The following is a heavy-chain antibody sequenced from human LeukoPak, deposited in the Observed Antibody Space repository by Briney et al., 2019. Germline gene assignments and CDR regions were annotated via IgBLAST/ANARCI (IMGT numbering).Heavy chain of an antibody. J-gene: IGHJ5*02. CDR1: GYTFTSYG. Sequence: ASVKVSCKASGYTFTSYGISWVRQAPGQGREWMGWISAYNGNTNYAQKPQGRVTMTTDTSTSTAYMELRSLRSDDTAVYYCARDLFACSSTSCYHETFDPWGQGTLVTVSS. CDR2: ISAYNGNT. D-gene: IGHD2-2*01. CDR3: ARDLFACSSTSCYHETFDP. V-gene: IGHV1-18*01.